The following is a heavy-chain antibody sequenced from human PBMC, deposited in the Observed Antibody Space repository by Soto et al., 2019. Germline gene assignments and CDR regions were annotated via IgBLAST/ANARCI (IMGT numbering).Heavy chain of an antibody. CDR3: ARDTAPSDV. Sequence: SVKVSCKGSGGTFNRYTITWVRQAPGQGLEWMGRIIPMFGIASYAQNFQGRVTITADKSTSTAYMELSSLRSEDTAVYYCARDTAPSDVWGQGITVTVSS. J-gene: IGHJ6*02. CDR1: GGTFNRYT. CDR2: IIPMFGIA. V-gene: IGHV1-69*04. D-gene: IGHD4-17*01.